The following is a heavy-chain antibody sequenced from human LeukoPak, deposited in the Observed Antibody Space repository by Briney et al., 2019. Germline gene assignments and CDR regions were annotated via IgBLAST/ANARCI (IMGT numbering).Heavy chain of an antibody. CDR3: AKDIEEMATGKGFFQH. CDR1: GFTFDDYA. J-gene: IGHJ1*01. CDR2: ISWNSGSI. D-gene: IGHD5-24*01. Sequence: PGRSLRLSCAASGFTFDDYAMHWVRQAPGKGLEWGSGISWNSGSIGYADSVKGRFTISRDNAKNSLYLQMNSLRAEDTALYYCAKDIEEMATGKGFFQHWGQGTLVTVSS. V-gene: IGHV3-9*01.